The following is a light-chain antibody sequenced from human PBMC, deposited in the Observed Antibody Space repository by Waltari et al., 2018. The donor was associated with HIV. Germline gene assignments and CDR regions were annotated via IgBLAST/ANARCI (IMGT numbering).Light chain of an antibody. CDR2: EDS. CDR3: YSTDSSGNHRV. V-gene: IGLV3-10*01. CDR1: ALQKKY. J-gene: IGLJ3*02. Sequence: SYELTQPPSVSVSPGQTARITCSGDALQKKYANWYQQKSGQAPVLVIYEDSKRPSGIPERFSDSSSGTMATLTISGAQVEDEADYYCYSTDSSGNHRVFGGGTKLTVL.